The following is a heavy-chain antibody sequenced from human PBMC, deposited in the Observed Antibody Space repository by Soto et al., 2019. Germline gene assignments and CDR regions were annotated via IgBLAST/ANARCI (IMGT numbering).Heavy chain of an antibody. J-gene: IGHJ2*01. CDR2: INPNSGGT. CDR3: ARLYGDYAWYFDL. V-gene: IGHV1-2*04. Sequence: GASVKVSCKSSGYAFTGYYMHWVRQAPGQGLEWMGWINPNSGGTNYAQKFQGWVTMTRDTSISTAYMELSRLRSDDTAVYYCARLYGDYAWYFDLWGRGTLVTV. CDR1: GYAFTGYY. D-gene: IGHD4-17*01.